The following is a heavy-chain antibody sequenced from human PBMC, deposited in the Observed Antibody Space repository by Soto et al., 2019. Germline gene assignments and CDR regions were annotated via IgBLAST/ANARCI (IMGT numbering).Heavy chain of an antibody. CDR2: ISYSGST. Sequence: ASDTLSLTCTVSGGSISRGGYYWSWIRQHPGKGLEWIGYISYSGSTYYNPSLESRVTISVDTSKNQFSLKLSSVTAADTAVYYCARDALSRDSIWGQGTLVTSPQ. D-gene: IGHD3-22*01. V-gene: IGHV4-31*03. CDR1: GGSISRGGYY. J-gene: IGHJ4*02. CDR3: ARDALSRDSI.